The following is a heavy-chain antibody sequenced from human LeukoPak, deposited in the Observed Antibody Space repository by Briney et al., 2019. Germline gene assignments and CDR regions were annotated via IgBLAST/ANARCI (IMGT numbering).Heavy chain of an antibody. V-gene: IGHV3-48*03. Sequence: GGSLRLSCAASGFTFSSYEMNWVRQAPGKGLEWVSYISSSGSTIYYADSVKGRFTISRDNAKNSLYLQMNSLRAEDTAVYYCARGPTPVGAYYFDYWGQGTLVTVSS. J-gene: IGHJ4*02. D-gene: IGHD1-26*01. CDR3: ARGPTPVGAYYFDY. CDR2: ISSSGSTI. CDR1: GFTFSSYE.